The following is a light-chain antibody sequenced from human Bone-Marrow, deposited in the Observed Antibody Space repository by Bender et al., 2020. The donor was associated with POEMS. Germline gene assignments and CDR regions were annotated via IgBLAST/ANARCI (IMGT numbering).Light chain of an antibody. V-gene: IGLV2-14*02. Sequence: ALTQAASVSGSPGQSITISCTGTSRAVGSFNLVSWYQHHPGKAPKLILYADNRRPSGVPVRFSVSTSGAEAYLTIASLQSEDEADYYCQTWATGSWVFGGGTKLTVL. J-gene: IGLJ3*02. CDR1: SRAVGSFNL. CDR3: QTWATGSWV. CDR2: ADN.